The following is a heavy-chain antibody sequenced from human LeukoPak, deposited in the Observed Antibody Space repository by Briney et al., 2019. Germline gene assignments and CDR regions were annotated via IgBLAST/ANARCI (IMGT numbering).Heavy chain of an antibody. D-gene: IGHD6-19*01. Sequence: PGGSLRLSCAASGFTFSNFGINWVRQAPGKGLEWVSSISSSSSYISYADSVKGRFTISRDNAKNSLDLQMNSLRAEDTAVDYCANDRYSSGWYTFDYWGQGTLVTVSS. V-gene: IGHV3-21*01. CDR3: ANDRYSSGWYTFDY. CDR2: ISSSSSYI. CDR1: GFTFSNFG. J-gene: IGHJ4*02.